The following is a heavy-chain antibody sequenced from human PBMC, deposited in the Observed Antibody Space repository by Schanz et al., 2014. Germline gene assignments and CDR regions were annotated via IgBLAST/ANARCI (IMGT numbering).Heavy chain of an antibody. V-gene: IGHV3-30*18. CDR3: AKDHGGNYDSSGCSDCYYYGLDV. D-gene: IGHD3-22*01. CDR2: ISYDGRNK. J-gene: IGHJ6*02. CDR1: GFSFSGFG. Sequence: QVQLVESGGGVVQPGRSLRLSCAGSGFSFSGFGMHWVRQAPGNGLEWVAVISYDGRNKYFADSVKGRFTIARDNSKNTPVLQVNSLRAEDTAVYYCAKDHGGNYDSSGCSDCYYYGLDVWGQGTTVTVSS.